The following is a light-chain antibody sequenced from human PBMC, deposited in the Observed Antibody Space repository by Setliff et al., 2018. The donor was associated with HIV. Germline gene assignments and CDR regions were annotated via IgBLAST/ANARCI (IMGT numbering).Light chain of an antibody. CDR3: QQYDTSPLT. J-gene: IGKJ4*01. Sequence: EIVLTQSPGTLSLSPGERATLSCRASQSFSSRYLAWYQQKPCQAPRLLIYCASSTATGIPDRFSGSGSETDFTLTISRLEPEDFAVYYCQQYDTSPLTFGGGTKVDIK. V-gene: IGKV3-20*01. CDR2: CAS. CDR1: QSFSSRY.